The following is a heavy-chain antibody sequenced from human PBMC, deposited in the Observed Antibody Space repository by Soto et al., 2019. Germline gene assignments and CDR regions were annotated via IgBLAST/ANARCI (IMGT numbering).Heavy chain of an antibody. CDR2: IYYSGST. CDR3: ATTYSGIVAAGTRTIWFDP. D-gene: IGHD6-13*01. CDR1: GGSISSSSYY. J-gene: IGHJ5*02. Sequence: SETLSLTCPVSGGSISSSSYYWGWIRQPPGKGLEWIGSIYYSGSTYYNPTHKSRVTISVDTSKNQFSLKLSSVTAADIAVYYCATTYSGIVAAGTRTIWFDPWGQGTLVT. V-gene: IGHV4-39*01.